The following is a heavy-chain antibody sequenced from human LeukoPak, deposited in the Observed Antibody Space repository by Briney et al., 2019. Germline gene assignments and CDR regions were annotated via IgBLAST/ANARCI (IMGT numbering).Heavy chain of an antibody. CDR2: INPSGGST. CDR3: ARDGSPARFDY. J-gene: IGHJ4*01. Sequence: ASVKVSCKTSGYTFNTYYIHWVRQAPGQGLEWMGIINPSGGSTTYAQKFQGRVTMTRDTSTTTVYMELNNPKSEDTAVYYCARDGSPARFDYWGHGTLVTVSS. V-gene: IGHV1-46*02. D-gene: IGHD6-13*01. CDR1: GYTFNTYY.